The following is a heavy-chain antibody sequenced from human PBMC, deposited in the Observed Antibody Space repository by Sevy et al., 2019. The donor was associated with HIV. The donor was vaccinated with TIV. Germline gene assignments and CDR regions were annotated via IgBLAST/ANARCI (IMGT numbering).Heavy chain of an antibody. D-gene: IGHD3-22*01. V-gene: IGHV3-23*01. CDR2: ISGSGGST. Sequence: GGSLRLSCAASGFTFSSDAMSWVRQAPGKGLEWVSAISGSGGSTYYADSVKGRFTISRDNSKNTLYLQMNSLRAEDTAVYYCAKTPIVVVITSLGAFDIWGQGTMVTVSS. J-gene: IGHJ3*02. CDR1: GFTFSSDA. CDR3: AKTPIVVVITSLGAFDI.